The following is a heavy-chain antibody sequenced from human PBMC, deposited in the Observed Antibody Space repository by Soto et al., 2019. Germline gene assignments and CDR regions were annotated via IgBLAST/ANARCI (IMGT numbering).Heavy chain of an antibody. D-gene: IGHD2-15*01. V-gene: IGHV6-1*01. J-gene: IGHJ4*02. CDR3: ARVVRGGGSSGGPPYFDY. CDR2: TYYRSQWYN. CDR1: GDSVSSYSAA. Sequence: SPTLSRTGAISGDSVSSYSAAWNWIRQSPSRGLEWLGRTYYRSQWYNDYAVSVKSRITINPDTSKNQFSLQLNSVTPEDTAVYYCARVVRGGGSSGGPPYFDYWGQGTLVTGSS.